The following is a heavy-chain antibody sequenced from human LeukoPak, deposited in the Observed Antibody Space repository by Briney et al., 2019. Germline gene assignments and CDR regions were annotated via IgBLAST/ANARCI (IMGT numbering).Heavy chain of an antibody. Sequence: ASVKVSCKASGYTFTGYYMHWVRQAPGQGLEWMGWINPNSGGTNHAQKFQGRVTMTRDTSISTAYMELSRLRSDDTAVYYCARDRPLDTDDYYGFYYFDYWGQGTLVTVSS. CDR3: ARDRPLDTDDYYGFYYFDY. D-gene: IGHD3-10*01. CDR1: GYTFTGYY. V-gene: IGHV1-2*02. J-gene: IGHJ4*02. CDR2: INPNSGGT.